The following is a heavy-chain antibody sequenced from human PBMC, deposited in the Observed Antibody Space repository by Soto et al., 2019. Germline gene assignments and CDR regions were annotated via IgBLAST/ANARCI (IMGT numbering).Heavy chain of an antibody. J-gene: IGHJ5*02. CDR1: GGSISSYY. D-gene: IGHD3-22*01. Sequence: PSETLSLTCTVSGGSISSYYWSWIRQPPGKGLEWNGYIYYSGSTNYNPSLKSRVTISVDTAKNQFSLKLSSFNAADPAAYYRTRRDGVYYDGGGCRSPGCFDPWGKGNLVIVSS. V-gene: IGHV4-59*08. CDR3: TRRDGVYYDGGGCRSPGCFDP. CDR2: IYYSGST.